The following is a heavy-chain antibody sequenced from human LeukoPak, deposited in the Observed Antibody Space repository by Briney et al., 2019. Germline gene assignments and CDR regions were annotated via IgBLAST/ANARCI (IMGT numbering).Heavy chain of an antibody. V-gene: IGHV4-34*01. CDR3: ARGGYDYVWGSYRRGWFDP. CDR1: GGSFSGYY. CDR2: INHSGST. Sequence: PSETLSLTCAVYGGSFSGYYWSWIRQPPGKGLEWIGEINHSGSTNYNPSLKSRVTISVDTSKNQFSLKLSSVTAADTAVYYCARGGYDYVWGSYRRGWFDPWGQGTLVTVSS. D-gene: IGHD3-16*02. J-gene: IGHJ5*02.